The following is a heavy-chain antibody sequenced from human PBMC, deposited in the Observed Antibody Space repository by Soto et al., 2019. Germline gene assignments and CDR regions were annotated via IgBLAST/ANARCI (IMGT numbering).Heavy chain of an antibody. V-gene: IGHV3-23*01. D-gene: IGHD3-22*01. Sequence: EVHLLESGGGMVQPGGSLRLSCATSGFTFNSYSMTWVRQAPGKGLEWVSSIGPSGGDTYYAGSVKGRFTISKDNSKNTLNLQMNNLSAEDTAIYYCAKKAVYESPGNYFDYWGQGTVVTVSS. CDR1: GFTFNSYS. CDR2: IGPSGGDT. CDR3: AKKAVYESPGNYFDY. J-gene: IGHJ4*02.